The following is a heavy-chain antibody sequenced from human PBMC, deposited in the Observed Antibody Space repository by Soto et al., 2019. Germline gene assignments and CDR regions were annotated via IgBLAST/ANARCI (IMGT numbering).Heavy chain of an antibody. V-gene: IGHV4-59*01. J-gene: IGHJ4*02. CDR3: ARAEGDYSNYPYYFDY. D-gene: IGHD4-4*01. CDR1: GGSISSYD. CDR2: IYYSGST. Sequence: SETLCLTCTVSGGSISSYDWSWIRQPPGKGLEWIGYIYYSGSTNYNPSLKSRVTISVDTSKNQFSLKLSSVTAADTAVYYCARAEGDYSNYPYYFDYWGQGTLVTVSS.